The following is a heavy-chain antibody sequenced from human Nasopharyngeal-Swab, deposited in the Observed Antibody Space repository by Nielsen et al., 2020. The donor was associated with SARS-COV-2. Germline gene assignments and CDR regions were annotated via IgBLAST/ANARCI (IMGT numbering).Heavy chain of an antibody. V-gene: IGHV3-74*01. J-gene: IGHJ6*02. D-gene: IGHD6-13*01. Sequence: GESLKISCAASGFTFSSYWTHWVRQAPGKGLVWVSRINSDGSSTSYADSVKGRFTISRDNAKNTLCLQMNSLRAEDTAVYYCARSRKLMDVWGQGTTVTVSS. CDR1: GFTFSSYW. CDR2: INSDGSST. CDR3: ARSRKLMDV.